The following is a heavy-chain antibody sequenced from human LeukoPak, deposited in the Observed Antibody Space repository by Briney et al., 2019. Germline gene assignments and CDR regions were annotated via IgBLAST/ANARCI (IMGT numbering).Heavy chain of an antibody. V-gene: IGHV3-7*01. CDR3: ARDRAYNTFDY. D-gene: IGHD2-21*01. CDR1: GFTFSSSW. Sequence: PGGPLRLSCAASGFTFSSSWMTWVRQAPGKGLEWVANIKEDGSQKNYVDYVKGRFTISRDNAKNSLYLQMNRLRVEDTAVYYCARDRAYNTFDYWGQGTLVTVSS. CDR2: IKEDGSQK. J-gene: IGHJ4*02.